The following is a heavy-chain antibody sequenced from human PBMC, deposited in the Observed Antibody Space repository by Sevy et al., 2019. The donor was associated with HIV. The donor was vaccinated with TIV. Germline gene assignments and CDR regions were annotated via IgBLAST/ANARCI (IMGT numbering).Heavy chain of an antibody. CDR1: GLTFNNAW. CDR3: TGHALDYEAPYYYAYGMDV. Sequence: GGSLRLSCAASGLTFNNAWMSWVRQAPGKGLEWVGRIKDKTEGGTTDYAAPVKGRFTITRDDSKKTLDLQMNSRKTADTAVYYCTGHALDYEAPYYYAYGMDVWGQGTTVTVSS. V-gene: IGHV3-15*01. D-gene: IGHD3-16*01. CDR2: IKDKTEGGTT. J-gene: IGHJ6*02.